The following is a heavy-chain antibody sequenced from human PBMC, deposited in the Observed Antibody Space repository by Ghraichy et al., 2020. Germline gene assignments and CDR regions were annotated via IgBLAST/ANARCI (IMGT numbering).Heavy chain of an antibody. CDR3: AKDLWGKFADYAMDV. D-gene: IGHD3-16*01. V-gene: IGHV1-2*02. CDR1: GYTFTGNY. Sequence: ASVKVSCKACGYTFTGNYMHWVRQAPGQGLEWIGYINPNSGGANYAQKFQGRVTMSRDTSISAVYMELSRLSSDDTAVYYCAKDLWGKFADYAMDVWGQGTTVAVSS. J-gene: IGHJ6*02. CDR2: INPNSGGA.